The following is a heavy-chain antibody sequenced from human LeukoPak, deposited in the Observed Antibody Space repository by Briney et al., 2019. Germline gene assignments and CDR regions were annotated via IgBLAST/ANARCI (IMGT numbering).Heavy chain of an antibody. Sequence: SVKVSCKASGGTFSSHTISWARQAPEQGLEWTGRIIPLFGIVNYAQKFQDRVTITADKSTSTAYMEVSSLRSEDTAVYYCARIPSGDVDTAMVMYYHYGMDVWGQGTTVTVSS. CDR2: IIPLFGIV. J-gene: IGHJ6*02. CDR1: GGTFSSHT. V-gene: IGHV1-69*02. CDR3: ARIPSGDVDTAMVMYYHYGMDV. D-gene: IGHD5-18*01.